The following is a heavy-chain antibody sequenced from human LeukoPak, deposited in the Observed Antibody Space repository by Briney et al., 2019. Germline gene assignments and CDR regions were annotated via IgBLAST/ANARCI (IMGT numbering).Heavy chain of an antibody. Sequence: GASVKVSCKTIGGRFKSYGFSWVRQAPGQGLEWMGWINPNSGGTNYAQKFQGRVTMTRDTSISTAYMELSRLRSDDAAVYYCARGGYDILTGYDAFDIWGQGTMVTVSS. CDR3: ARGGYDILTGYDAFDI. V-gene: IGHV1-2*02. CDR1: GGRFKSYG. CDR2: INPNSGGT. D-gene: IGHD3-9*01. J-gene: IGHJ3*02.